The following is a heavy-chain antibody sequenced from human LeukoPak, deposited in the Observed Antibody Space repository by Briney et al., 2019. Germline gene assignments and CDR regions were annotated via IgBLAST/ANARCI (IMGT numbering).Heavy chain of an antibody. Sequence: GGSLRLSCAASGFTFSSYAMSWVRQAPGKGLEWVSIIYTDGTTYYADSVKGRFTISRDSSKNTVFLQMNSLRAEDTALYYCASGATIGVRKYFDYWGQGTLVTVSS. CDR2: IYTDGTT. CDR1: GFTFSSYA. CDR3: ASGATIGVRKYFDY. D-gene: IGHD4/OR15-4a*01. V-gene: IGHV3-23*03. J-gene: IGHJ4*02.